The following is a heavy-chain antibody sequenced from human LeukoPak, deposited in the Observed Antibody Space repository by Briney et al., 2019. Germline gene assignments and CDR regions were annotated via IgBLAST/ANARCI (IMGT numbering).Heavy chain of an antibody. V-gene: IGHV3-NL1*01. CDR2: IYSGGST. CDR1: GFTFSSYG. Sequence: PGGSLRLSCAASGFTFSSYGIHWVRQAPGKGLEWVSVIYSGGSTYYADSVKGRFTISRDNSKNTLYLQMNSLRAEDTAVYYCARDPMYSSYWHDYWGQGTLVTVSS. D-gene: IGHD6-6*01. CDR3: ARDPMYSSYWHDY. J-gene: IGHJ4*02.